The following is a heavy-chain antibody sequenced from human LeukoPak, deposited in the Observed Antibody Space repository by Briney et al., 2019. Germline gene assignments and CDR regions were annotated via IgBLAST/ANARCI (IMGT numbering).Heavy chain of an antibody. D-gene: IGHD6-19*01. Sequence: GGSLRLSCAASEFSVGSNYMTWVRQAPGKGLEWVSLIYSGGSTYYADPVKGRFTISRDNSKNTLYLQMNSLRAEDTAVYYCARDPGRYSSGWSKFDYWGQGTLVTVSS. J-gene: IGHJ4*02. CDR2: IYSGGST. CDR3: ARDPGRYSSGWSKFDY. CDR1: EFSVGSNY. V-gene: IGHV3-66*01.